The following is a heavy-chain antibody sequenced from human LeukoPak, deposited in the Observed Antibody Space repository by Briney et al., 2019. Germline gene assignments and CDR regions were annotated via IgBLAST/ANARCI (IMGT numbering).Heavy chain of an antibody. CDR3: ARDGGSRRGFDY. V-gene: IGHV1-69*05. D-gene: IGHD3-16*01. J-gene: IGHJ4*02. Sequence: SVKVSCKASGGTFSSYAISWVRQAPGQGLEWMGVIIPIFGTANYAQKFQGRVTITTDESTSTAYMELSSLRSEDTAVYYCARDGGSRRGFDYWGQGTLVTVSS. CDR1: GGTFSSYA. CDR2: IIPIFGTA.